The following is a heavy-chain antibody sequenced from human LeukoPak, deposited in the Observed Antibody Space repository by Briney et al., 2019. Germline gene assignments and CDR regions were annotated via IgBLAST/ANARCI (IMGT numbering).Heavy chain of an antibody. CDR2: INPNSGGT. D-gene: IGHD1/OR15-1a*01. CDR1: GYTFTDYY. CDR3: QQSADTFDI. Sequence: GASVKVSCKASGYTFTDYYMYWGRQAPGQGLEWMGWINPNSGGTDYAQKFQVRVTMTRDTSNSTAYMELSRLRPDDTAVYYCQQSADTFDIWGQGTMVTVSS. J-gene: IGHJ3*02. V-gene: IGHV1-2*02.